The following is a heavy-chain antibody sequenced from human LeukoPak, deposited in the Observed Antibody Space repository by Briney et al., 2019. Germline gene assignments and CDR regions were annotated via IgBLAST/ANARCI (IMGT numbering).Heavy chain of an antibody. CDR2: ISSSSSYI. CDR3: ARASGIAAAGTKYFQH. J-gene: IGHJ1*01. V-gene: IGHV3-21*01. D-gene: IGHD6-13*01. Sequence: GGSLRLSCAASGFTFSSYSMNWVRQAPGKGLEWVSSISSSSSYIYYADSVKVRFTISRYNAKNSLYLQMNSLRAEDTAVYYCARASGIAAAGTKYFQHWGQGTLVTVSS. CDR1: GFTFSSYS.